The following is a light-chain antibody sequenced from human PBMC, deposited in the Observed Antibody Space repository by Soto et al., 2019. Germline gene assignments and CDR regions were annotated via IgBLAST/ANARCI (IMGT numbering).Light chain of an antibody. CDR2: GAS. CDR3: QQSFTTPYT. Sequence: DVQMTQSPSSLSASVGDRVTITCRASQSVRTYLNWYQRKPGKAPKVLIYGASALQSGVPSRFSGSWSATYFTLTVNSLQPEDVATYYCQQSFTTPYTFGQGTKLEIK. J-gene: IGKJ2*01. V-gene: IGKV1-39*01. CDR1: QSVRTY.